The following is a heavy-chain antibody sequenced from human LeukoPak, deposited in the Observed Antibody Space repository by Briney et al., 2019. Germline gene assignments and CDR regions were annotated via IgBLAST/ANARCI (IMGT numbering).Heavy chain of an antibody. CDR3: ARGKPRYSSSWRPFDY. CDR1: GGSISSGGYS. J-gene: IGHJ4*02. V-gene: IGHV4-30-2*01. Sequence: SETLSLTCAVSGGSISSGGYSWSWIRQPPGKGLEWIGYIYHSGSTYYNPSLKSRVTISVDTSKNQFSLKLSSVTAADTAVYYCARGKPRYSSSWRPFDYWGQGTLVTVSS. D-gene: IGHD6-13*01. CDR2: IYHSGST.